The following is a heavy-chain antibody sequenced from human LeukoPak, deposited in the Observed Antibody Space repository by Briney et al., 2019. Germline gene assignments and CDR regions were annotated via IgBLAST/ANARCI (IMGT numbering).Heavy chain of an antibody. CDR1: GFTFSSYG. CDR2: IRYDGSNK. J-gene: IGHJ3*02. D-gene: IGHD2-2*01. CDR3: AGQYQLLSNAFDI. V-gene: IGHV3-30*02. Sequence: GGSPRLSCAASGFTFSSYGMHWVRQAPGKGLEWVAFIRYDGSNKYYADSVKGRFTISSDNSKNTLYLQMNSLRAEDTAVYYCAGQYQLLSNAFDIWGQGTMVTVSS.